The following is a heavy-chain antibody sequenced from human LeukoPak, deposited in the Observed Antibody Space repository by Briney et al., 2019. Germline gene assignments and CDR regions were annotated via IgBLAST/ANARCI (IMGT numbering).Heavy chain of an antibody. CDR1: GGTFSSYA. J-gene: IGHJ4*02. CDR2: IIPIFGTA. CDR3: ATVALLRGSSGYYYYFDY. D-gene: IGHD3-22*01. Sequence: ASVKVSCKASGGTFSSYAISWVRQAPGQGLEWMGRIIPIFGTANYAQKFQGRVTITTDESTSTAYMELSSLRSEDTAVYYCATVALLRGSSGYYYYFDYWGQGTLVTVSS. V-gene: IGHV1-69*05.